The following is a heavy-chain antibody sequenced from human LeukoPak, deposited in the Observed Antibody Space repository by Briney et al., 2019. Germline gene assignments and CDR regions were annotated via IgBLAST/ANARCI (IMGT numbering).Heavy chain of an antibody. V-gene: IGHV4-4*07. CDR1: GGPISNYY. CDR3: AKEGSCAGGGCYRADFDS. D-gene: IGHD2-8*02. CDR2: IYSSGST. Sequence: EPLSLTCTVSGGPISNYYWSWIRQPAGKGLEWIGRIYSSGSTNYNLFLKSRVTMSVDTSKSQVSLKLTSVTAADTAVYYCAKEGSCAGGGCYRADFDSWGQGTLVTVSS. J-gene: IGHJ4*02.